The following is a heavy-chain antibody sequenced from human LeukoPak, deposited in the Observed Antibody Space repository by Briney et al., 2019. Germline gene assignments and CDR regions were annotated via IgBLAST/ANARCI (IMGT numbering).Heavy chain of an antibody. Sequence: ASVKVSCKASGYTFTSYGISWVRQAPGQGLEWMGWISAYNGNTNYAQKLQGRVTMTTDTSTSTAYMELRSLRSDDTAVYYCAREYYDFWSGYYPSDYWGQGTLVTVSS. CDR1: GYTFTSYG. CDR3: AREYYDFWSGYYPSDY. D-gene: IGHD3-3*01. CDR2: ISAYNGNT. V-gene: IGHV1-18*01. J-gene: IGHJ4*02.